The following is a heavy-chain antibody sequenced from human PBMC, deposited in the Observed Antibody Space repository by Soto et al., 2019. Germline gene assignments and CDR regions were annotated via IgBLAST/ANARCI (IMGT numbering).Heavy chain of an antibody. CDR3: ARVGSGYSSQSHNWFDP. J-gene: IGHJ5*02. D-gene: IGHD5-18*01. CDR2: MNPNSGNT. Sequence: ASVKVSCKTSGYTFTSFDINWVRQATGQGLGWMGWMNPNSGNTGYAQMLQGRVTMTRNTSTSTAYMELRSLRSDDTAVYYCARVGSGYSSQSHNWFDPWGQGTLVTVSS. V-gene: IGHV1-8*01. CDR1: GYTFTSFD.